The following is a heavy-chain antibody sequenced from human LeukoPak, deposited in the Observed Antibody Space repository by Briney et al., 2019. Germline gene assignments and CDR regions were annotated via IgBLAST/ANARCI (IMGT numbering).Heavy chain of an antibody. CDR2: ISYDGSNK. D-gene: IGHD1-26*01. CDR1: GFTFSSYA. Sequence: HPGGSLRLSCAASGFTFSSYAIHWVRQAPGKGLEWVTLISYDGSNKYYADSVKGRFTISRDNSKNTLYLQMNSLRPEDTAVYYCARVRDSGRWGAFDIWGQGTMVTVSS. J-gene: IGHJ3*02. V-gene: IGHV3-30-3*01. CDR3: ARVRDSGRWGAFDI.